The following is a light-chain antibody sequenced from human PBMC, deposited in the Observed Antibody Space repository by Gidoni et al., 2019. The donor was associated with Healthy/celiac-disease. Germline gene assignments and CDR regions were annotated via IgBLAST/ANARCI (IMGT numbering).Light chain of an antibody. V-gene: IGKV1-9*01. CDR2: AAS. Sequence: DIQLTQSPSFLSASVGDRVTITCRASQGISSYLAWYQQKPGKAPKLLIYAASTLQSGVPSRFSGSGSGKEFTLTISRLQPEDFATYYCQQLNSYPWTFGQGTKVEIK. CDR1: QGISSY. J-gene: IGKJ1*01. CDR3: QQLNSYPWT.